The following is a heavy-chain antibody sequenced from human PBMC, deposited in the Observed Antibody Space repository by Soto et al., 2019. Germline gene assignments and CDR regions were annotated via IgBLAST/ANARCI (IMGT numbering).Heavy chain of an antibody. V-gene: IGHV4-4*07. CDR3: AREGGYSENFYTPFDY. CDR1: ADSISSYY. D-gene: IGHD1-1*01. CDR2: IQYSGYT. Sequence: SETLSLTCSVSADSISSYYWSWIRQPAGKGLQWIGRIQYSGYTNYNPSLKSRVTMSVDTSKNQFSLKLTSVTAADAAVYYCAREGGYSENFYTPFDYWGQGTLVTVSS. J-gene: IGHJ4*02.